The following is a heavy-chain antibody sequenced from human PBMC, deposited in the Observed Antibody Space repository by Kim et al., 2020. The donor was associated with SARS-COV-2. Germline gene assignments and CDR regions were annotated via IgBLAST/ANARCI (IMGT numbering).Heavy chain of an antibody. V-gene: IGHV3-48*02. CDR1: GFTFSSYS. CDR3: ARDRLGGCGGDCYSDWFDP. D-gene: IGHD2-21*02. CDR2: ISSSSSTI. Sequence: GGSLRLSCATSGFTFSSYSMNWVRQAPGKGLEWVSYISSSSSTIYYADSVKGRFTISRDNAKNSLYLQMNSLRDEDTAVYYCARDRLGGCGGDCYSDWFDPWGQGTLVTVSS. J-gene: IGHJ5*02.